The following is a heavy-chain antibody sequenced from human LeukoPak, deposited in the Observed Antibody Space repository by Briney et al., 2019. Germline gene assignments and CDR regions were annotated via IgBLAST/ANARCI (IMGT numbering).Heavy chain of an antibody. CDR3: ARESDTALALVGRRHFDY. CDR2: INPKSGGT. D-gene: IGHD5-18*01. Sequence: GASVKVSCKASGYTFTGYYMHWVRQAPGQGLEWMGWINPKSGGTNYARNFQGRVTLTRDTSISTAYMELSRLRSDDTAVYYCARESDTALALVGRRHFDYWGQGTLVTVSS. V-gene: IGHV1-2*02. J-gene: IGHJ4*02. CDR1: GYTFTGYY.